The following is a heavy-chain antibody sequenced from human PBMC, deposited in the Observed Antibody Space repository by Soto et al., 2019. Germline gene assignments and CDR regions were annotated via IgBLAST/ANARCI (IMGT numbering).Heavy chain of an antibody. D-gene: IGHD3-9*01. Sequence: QLQLVQSAAEVKKPGASVRVSCKAYGYPFIKYGISWIRQAPEQGLEWMGWIKVDSGYTNYAQKCQGRVTMTTDTSSDTAFMELRSLRFDDTAVYFCATSYDTGFDPWGQGTLVSVSS. CDR1: GYPFIKYG. J-gene: IGHJ5*02. V-gene: IGHV1-18*04. CDR2: IKVDSGYT. CDR3: ATSYDTGFDP.